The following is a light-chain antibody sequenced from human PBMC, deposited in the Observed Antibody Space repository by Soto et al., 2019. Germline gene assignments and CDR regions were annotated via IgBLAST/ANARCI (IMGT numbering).Light chain of an antibody. CDR1: QSISSW. J-gene: IGKJ1*01. CDR3: QQYNSYPVT. Sequence: DIPMTQSPSTLSASVGDRVTITCRASQSISSWLAWYQQKPGKAPKLLIYKASSLESGVPSRFSGSGSGTEFTLTISSLQPDDSATYYCQQYNSYPVTFGQGTKVEIK. V-gene: IGKV1-5*03. CDR2: KAS.